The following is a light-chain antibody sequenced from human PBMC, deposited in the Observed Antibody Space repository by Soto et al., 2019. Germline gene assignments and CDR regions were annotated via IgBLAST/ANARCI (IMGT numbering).Light chain of an antibody. V-gene: IGLV1-44*01. J-gene: IGLJ3*02. CDR3: AAWDGSLNGWV. Sequence: QSVLTQPPSASGTPGQRVTISCSGSSSYIGSDTVNWYQQLPGTAPKLLIYSNNQRPSGVPDRFSGSKSGTSASLAISGLQSEDEADYYCAAWDGSLNGWVFGGGTKLTVL. CDR1: SSYIGSDT. CDR2: SNN.